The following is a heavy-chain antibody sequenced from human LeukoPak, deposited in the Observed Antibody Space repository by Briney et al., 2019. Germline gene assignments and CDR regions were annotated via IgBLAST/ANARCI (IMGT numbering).Heavy chain of an antibody. CDR3: ASAYCGGDCYHSLLTD. D-gene: IGHD2-21*02. V-gene: IGHV4-30-2*01. J-gene: IGHJ1*01. CDR1: GVFVGSGGYS. Sequence: SETLSLTCAVSGVFVGSGGYSWSWIRQPPGKGLEWIGYIYHSGSSYYNPSLKSRVTIPMDRSKNQISLRLTSVTAADTAVYYCASAYCGGDCYHSLLTDWGQGARVIVSS. CDR2: IYHSGSS.